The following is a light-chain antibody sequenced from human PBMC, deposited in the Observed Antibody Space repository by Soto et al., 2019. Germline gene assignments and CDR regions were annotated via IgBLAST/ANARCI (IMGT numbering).Light chain of an antibody. J-gene: IGKJ5*01. CDR1: QCLTHSSGYNY. V-gene: IGKV2-28*01. CDR3: MQPLQTLIT. CDR2: LVS. Sequence: EMVLTQSPLSLSFSPGEPASISCRSSQCLTHSSGYNYLDWYLLKPGQSPQLLIYLVSNRGSVVPDRFSASGSGTDFTLTISRVETEDAGFYFCMQPLQTLITFGQGTRLEIQ.